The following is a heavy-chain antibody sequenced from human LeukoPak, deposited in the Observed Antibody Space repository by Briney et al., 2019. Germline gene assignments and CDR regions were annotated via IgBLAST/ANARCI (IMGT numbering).Heavy chain of an antibody. CDR3: ARFDRFNSGYSSYYYYMDV. V-gene: IGHV5-51*01. CDR2: IYPGDSDT. J-gene: IGHJ6*03. Sequence: GESLKISCKGSGYSFTSYWIGWVRQMPGKGLEWMGIIYPGDSDTRYSPSFQRQVTISADKSISTAYLQWSSVKASDTAMYYCARFDRFNSGYSSYYYYMDVWGKGTTVTVSS. D-gene: IGHD4-23*01. CDR1: GYSFTSYW.